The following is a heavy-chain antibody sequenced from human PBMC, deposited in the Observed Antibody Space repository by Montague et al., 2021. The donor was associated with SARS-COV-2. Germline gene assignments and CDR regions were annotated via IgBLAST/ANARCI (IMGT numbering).Heavy chain of an antibody. D-gene: IGHD1-14*01. V-gene: IGHV6-1*01. CDR3: TQERGPGRTTWHYFDY. CDR2: TYYRSKWYN. Sequence: CAISGDSVSSNIAAWNWIRQSPSRGLEWLGRTYYRSKWYNDYAVSVGSRITISPDTSKNQFPLQLNSVTPEDTAVYYCTQERGPGRTTWHYFDYWGQGTLVTVFS. J-gene: IGHJ4*02. CDR1: GDSVSSNIAA.